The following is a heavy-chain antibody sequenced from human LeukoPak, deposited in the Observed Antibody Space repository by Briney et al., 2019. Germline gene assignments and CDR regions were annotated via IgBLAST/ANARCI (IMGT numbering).Heavy chain of an antibody. CDR2: IYYSGST. CDR1: GGSISSYY. Sequence: SETLSLTCTVSGGSISSYYWSWIRQPPGKGLEWIGYIYYSGSTNYNPSLKSRVTISVDTSKNQFSLKLSSVTAADTAVYYCARDPLGCSGGSCYSGLYYYYGMDVWGQGTTVTVSS. J-gene: IGHJ6*02. CDR3: ARDPLGCSGGSCYSGLYYYYGMDV. D-gene: IGHD2-15*01. V-gene: IGHV4-59*12.